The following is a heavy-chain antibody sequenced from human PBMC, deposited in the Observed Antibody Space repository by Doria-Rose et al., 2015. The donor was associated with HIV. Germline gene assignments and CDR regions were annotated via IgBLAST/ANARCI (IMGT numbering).Heavy chain of an antibody. D-gene: IGHD6-13*01. Sequence: QVTLKESGPVLVKPTETLTLTCTVSGVSLSSLGMGVSWIRQPPGKALEWLANIFSDDERSYETSLKSRLTISRGTSKSQVVLTMTDMDPVDTATYYCARIKSSRWYHKYYFDFWGQGTLVIVSA. CDR1: GVSLSSLGMG. V-gene: IGHV2-26*01. CDR3: ARIKSSRWYHKYYFDF. J-gene: IGHJ4*02. CDR2: IFSDDER.